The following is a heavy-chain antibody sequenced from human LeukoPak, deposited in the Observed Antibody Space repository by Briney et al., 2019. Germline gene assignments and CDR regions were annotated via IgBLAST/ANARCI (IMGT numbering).Heavy chain of an antibody. V-gene: IGHV5-51*01. CDR1: EYSFTSYW. J-gene: IGHJ4*02. CDR2: IFPGDSDT. Sequence: GESLKISCKGSEYSFTSYWIGWVRQLPGKGLEWMGIIFPGDSDTRYSPSFQGQVTISADKSISTASLQWSSLKASDTAMYYCARLRGVHDRSGLTAKYFDYWGQGTLVTVSS. CDR3: ARLRGVHDRSGLTAKYFDY. D-gene: IGHD3-22*01.